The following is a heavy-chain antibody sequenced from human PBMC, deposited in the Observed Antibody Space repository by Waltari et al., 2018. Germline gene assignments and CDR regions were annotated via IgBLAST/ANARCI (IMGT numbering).Heavy chain of an antibody. CDR1: GGSISSSSYY. D-gene: IGHD6-13*01. CDR2: IYYSGST. V-gene: IGHV4-39*01. Sequence: QVQLQESGPGLVKPSETLSLTCTVSGGSISSSSYYWGWIRQPPGKGLEWIGSIYYSGSTYYNPSLKSRVTISVDTSKNQFSLKLSSVTAADTAVYYCARKRSWYVDYWGQGTLVTVSS. J-gene: IGHJ4*02. CDR3: ARKRSWYVDY.